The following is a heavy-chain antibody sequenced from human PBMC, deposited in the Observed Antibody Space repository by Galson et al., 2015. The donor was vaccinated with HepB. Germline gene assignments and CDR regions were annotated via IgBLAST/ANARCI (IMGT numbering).Heavy chain of an antibody. V-gene: IGHV1-2*06. CDR1: GYTFTDYY. CDR2: INPNSGGT. Sequence: SVKVSCKASGYTFTDYYIHWVRQAPGQGLEWMGRINPNSGGTQFAQHFQGRVTMTRDTSITTAYMELKWLTSDDTAVYYCARDLAPPAGFWSGPSDYWGQGTLVTVSS. J-gene: IGHJ4*02. CDR3: ARDLAPPAGFWSGPSDY. D-gene: IGHD3-3*01.